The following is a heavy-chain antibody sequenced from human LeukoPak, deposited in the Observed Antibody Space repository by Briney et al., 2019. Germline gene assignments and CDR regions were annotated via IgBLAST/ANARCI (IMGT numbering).Heavy chain of an antibody. J-gene: IGHJ4*02. Sequence: GGSLRLSCAASGFTFSDAWMSWVRQAPGKGLERGGRIKNKNTGETTDYAAPVKGRFTISRDDSKNTLYLQMNSLKSEDTAVYYCTRAIGGGRDPDFDYWGQGTLVTVSS. V-gene: IGHV3-15*01. CDR3: TRAIGGGRDPDFDY. CDR1: GFTFSDAW. D-gene: IGHD2-15*01. CDR2: IKNKNTGETT.